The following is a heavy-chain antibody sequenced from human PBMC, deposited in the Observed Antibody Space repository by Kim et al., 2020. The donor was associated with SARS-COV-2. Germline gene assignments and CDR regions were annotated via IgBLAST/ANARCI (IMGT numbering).Heavy chain of an antibody. CDR2: INPSGGST. D-gene: IGHD4-4*01. CDR3: ASYTVTYYYYYYGMDV. J-gene: IGHJ6*02. V-gene: IGHV1-46*01. Sequence: ASVKVSCKASGYTFTSYYMHWVRQAPGQGLEWMGIINPSGGSTSYAQKFQGRVTMTRDTSTSTVYMELSSLRSEDTAVYYCASYTVTYYYYYYGMDVWGQGTTVTVSS. CDR1: GYTFTSYY.